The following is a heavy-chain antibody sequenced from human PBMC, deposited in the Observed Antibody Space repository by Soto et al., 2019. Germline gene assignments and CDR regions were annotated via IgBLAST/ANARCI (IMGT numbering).Heavy chain of an antibody. CDR3: AADHYDFWSGPAADYYGMDV. CDR1: GFTVSSNY. Sequence: GGSLRLSCAASGFTVSSNYMSWVRQAPGKGLEWVSVIYSGGSTYYADSVKGRFTISRDNSKNTVHLQMNSLRSEDTAVYYCAADHYDFWSGPAADYYGMDVWGQGTTVTVSS. CDR2: IYSGGST. J-gene: IGHJ6*02. V-gene: IGHV3-53*01. D-gene: IGHD3-3*01.